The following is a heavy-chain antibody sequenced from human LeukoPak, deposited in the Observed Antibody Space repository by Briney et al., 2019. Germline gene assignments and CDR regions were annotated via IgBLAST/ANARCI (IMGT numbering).Heavy chain of an antibody. CDR3: ARTYSGSYYSHFDY. D-gene: IGHD1-26*01. J-gene: IGHJ4*02. CDR1: GFTFSTYA. CDR2: ISSSSSYI. V-gene: IGHV3-21*01. Sequence: PGGSLRLSCAASGFTFSTYAMTWVRQAPGKGLEWVSSISSSSSYIYYADSVKGRFTISRDDAKNSLYLQMNSLRAEDTAVYYCARTYSGSYYSHFDYWGQGTLVTVSS.